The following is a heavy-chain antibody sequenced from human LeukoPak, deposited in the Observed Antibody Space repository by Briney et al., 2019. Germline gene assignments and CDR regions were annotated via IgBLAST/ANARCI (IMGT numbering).Heavy chain of an antibody. CDR3: ARGTSGYDWDDAFDI. J-gene: IGHJ3*02. CDR2: INHSGST. CDR1: GGSFSGYY. Sequence: SETLSLTCAVYGGSFSGYYWSWIRQPPGKGLEWIGEINHSGSTSYNPSLKSRVTISVDRSKNQFSLKLSSVTAADTAVYYCARGTSGYDWDDAFDIWGQGTMVTVSS. V-gene: IGHV4-34*01. D-gene: IGHD5-12*01.